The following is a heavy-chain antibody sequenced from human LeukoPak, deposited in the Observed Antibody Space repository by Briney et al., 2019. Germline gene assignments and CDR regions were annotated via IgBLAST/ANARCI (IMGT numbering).Heavy chain of an antibody. CDR3: ASWREWEPQLDY. D-gene: IGHD1-26*01. CDR1: GFTFRSYW. V-gene: IGHV3-74*01. Sequence: GGSLRLSCAASGFTFRSYWMHWVRHVPGKGLVWVSRVNSDGSDTNYADSVKGRFTISRDNAKNTLCLQMNSLRAEDTAVYYCASWREWEPQLDYWGQGTLVTVSS. CDR2: VNSDGSDT. J-gene: IGHJ4*02.